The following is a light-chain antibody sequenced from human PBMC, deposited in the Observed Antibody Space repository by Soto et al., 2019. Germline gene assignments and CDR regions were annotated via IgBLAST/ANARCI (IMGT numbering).Light chain of an antibody. V-gene: IGKV1-39*01. Sequence: DIQMTQSPSSLSASVGDTITITCRASRTINTYLNWFQQKPGEPPRPLIYGASTLHDGVPSRFSGSGSGADFTLTISGLQPEDFASYHCQQTYSDISFGGGTKVDIK. CDR1: RTINTY. CDR3: QQTYSDIS. J-gene: IGKJ4*01. CDR2: GAS.